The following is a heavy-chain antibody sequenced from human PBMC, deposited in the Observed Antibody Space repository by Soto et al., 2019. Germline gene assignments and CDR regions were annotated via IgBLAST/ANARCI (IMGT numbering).Heavy chain of an antibody. V-gene: IGHV3-48*03. Sequence: EGLLVESGGDLVQPGGSLRLSCVASGFTFSNYEMNWVRQAPGKGLEWVSYISTSGKTIHYADSVKGRFTISRDSGKNSLYLQMNSLRAEDTAVYYCARNNGDYEVYWGQGSLVTVSS. CDR3: ARNNGDYEVY. CDR2: ISTSGKTI. CDR1: GFTFSNYE. D-gene: IGHD4-17*01. J-gene: IGHJ4*02.